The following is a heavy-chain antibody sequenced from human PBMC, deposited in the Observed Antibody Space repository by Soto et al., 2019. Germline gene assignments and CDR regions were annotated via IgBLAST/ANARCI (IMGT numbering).Heavy chain of an antibody. Sequence: QMRLQESGPGLVKPSGTLSLACAVSGASVSSDNWWSWVRQPPGKGLEWIGEIVHSETTNYNPSLKSRATISVDKAKNQFSLTLTSVTAADTAVYYCAKNGWYSADIWGQGTMVTVSS. CDR1: GASVSSDNW. CDR2: IVHSETT. D-gene: IGHD6-19*01. CDR3: AKNGWYSADI. V-gene: IGHV4-4*02. J-gene: IGHJ3*02.